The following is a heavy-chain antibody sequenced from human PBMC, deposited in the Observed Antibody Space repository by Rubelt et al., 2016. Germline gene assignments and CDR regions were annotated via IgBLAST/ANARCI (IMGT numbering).Heavy chain of an antibody. D-gene: IGHD3-10*01. V-gene: IGHV3-23*04. CDR2: ISGSGGST. CDR1: GFTFSGYW. J-gene: IGHJ4*02. CDR3: ANSAWFGDYFFDY. Sequence: EVQLVESGGGLVQPGGSLRLSCAASGFTFSGYWMTWVRQAPGKGLEWVSAISGSGGSTYYADSVKGRFTISRDNSKNTLYLQMNSLRAEDTAVYYCANSAWFGDYFFDYWGQGTLVTVSS.